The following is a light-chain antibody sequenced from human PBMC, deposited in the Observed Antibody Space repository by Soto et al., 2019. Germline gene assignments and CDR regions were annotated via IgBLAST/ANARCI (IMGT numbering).Light chain of an antibody. CDR3: QQYHSYSPWT. CDR1: QTISSW. CDR2: KAS. Sequence: DIQMTQSPSTLSGSVGDRVTITCRASQTISSWLAWYQQKPGKAPKLLIYKASTLKSGVPSRFSGSGSGTEFTLTISSLQPDDFATYYCQQYHSYSPWTFGQGTKVDIK. J-gene: IGKJ1*01. V-gene: IGKV1-5*03.